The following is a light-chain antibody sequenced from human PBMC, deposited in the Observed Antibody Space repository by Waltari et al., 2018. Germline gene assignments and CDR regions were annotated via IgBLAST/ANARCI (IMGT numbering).Light chain of an antibody. V-gene: IGKV1-39*01. CDR1: QSISSH. Sequence: DIQMAQSPSSLSASVGDRITITCRASQSISSHLNWYQHKSGKAPKILIYAASSLQSGVPSRFSGSGSGTDFTLTISSLQPEDFATYYCQQSYSAPHFGPGTKVDIK. J-gene: IGKJ3*01. CDR3: QQSYSAPH. CDR2: AAS.